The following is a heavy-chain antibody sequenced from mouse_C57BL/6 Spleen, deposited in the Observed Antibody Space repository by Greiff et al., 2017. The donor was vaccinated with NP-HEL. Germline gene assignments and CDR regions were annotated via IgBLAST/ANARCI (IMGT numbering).Heavy chain of an antibody. V-gene: IGHV1-15*01. CDR3: TSGSTAFDY. D-gene: IGHD1-2*01. Sequence: QVQLKESGAELVRPGASVTLSCKASGYTFTDYEMHWVKQTPVHGLEWIGAIDPETGGTAYNQKFKGKAILTADKSSSTAYMELRSLTSEDSAVYYCTSGSTAFDYWGQGTTLTVSS. J-gene: IGHJ2*01. CDR1: GYTFTDYE. CDR2: IDPETGGT.